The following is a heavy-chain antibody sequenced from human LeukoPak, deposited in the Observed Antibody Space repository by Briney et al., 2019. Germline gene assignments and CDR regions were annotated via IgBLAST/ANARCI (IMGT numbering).Heavy chain of an antibody. CDR1: GGSISNYY. CDR3: ARYRYCRGGSCYSSFAFDY. D-gene: IGHD2-15*01. J-gene: IGHJ4*02. V-gene: IGHV4-59*01. CDR2: IYYSGST. Sequence: SETLSLTCTVSGGSISNYYWSWIRQPPGKGLEWIGYIYYSGSTNYNPSLKSRVTISLDTSKKQFPLKLSSVTAADTAVYYCARYRYCRGGSCYSSFAFDYWGQGTLVTVSS.